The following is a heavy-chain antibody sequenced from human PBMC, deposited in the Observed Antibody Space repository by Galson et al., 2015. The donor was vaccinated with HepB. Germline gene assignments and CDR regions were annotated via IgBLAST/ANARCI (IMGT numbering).Heavy chain of an antibody. CDR1: GFTFSDYY. Sequence: SLRLSCAASGFTFSDYYMSWIRQAPGKGLEWISYITNSGSYTDYADSAKGRFTISRDNAKNSLYLQMNSLRAEDTAVYYCARDTGTYDNSGRSYWGQGTLVTVSS. CDR3: ARDTGTYDNSGRSY. CDR2: ITNSGSYT. J-gene: IGHJ4*02. D-gene: IGHD3-22*01. V-gene: IGHV3-11*06.